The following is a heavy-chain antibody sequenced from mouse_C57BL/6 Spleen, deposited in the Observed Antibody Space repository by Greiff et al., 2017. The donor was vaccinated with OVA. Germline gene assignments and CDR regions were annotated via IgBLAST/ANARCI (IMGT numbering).Heavy chain of an antibody. CDR1: GYTFTSYW. Sequence: QVQLQQPGAELVRPGSSVKLSCKASGYTFTSYWMHWVKQRPIQGLEWIGNIDPSDSETHYNQKFKDKATLTVDKSSSTAYMQRSSLTSEDAAVYYCARCYYGSSYAMDYWGQGTSVTVSS. J-gene: IGHJ4*01. D-gene: IGHD1-1*01. CDR2: IDPSDSET. CDR3: ARCYYGSSYAMDY. V-gene: IGHV1-52*01.